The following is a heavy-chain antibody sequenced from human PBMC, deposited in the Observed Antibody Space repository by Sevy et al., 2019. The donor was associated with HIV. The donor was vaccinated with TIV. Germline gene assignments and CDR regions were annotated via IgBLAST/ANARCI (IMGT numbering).Heavy chain of an antibody. V-gene: IGHV3-49*03. CDR1: GFTFYNYA. CDR3: TREERDLDAFDI. Sequence: GGSLRLSCATSGFTFYNYAMRWFRQAPGKGLEWIGLIRTTVNGGTAEYAGVVEGRFTISRYDSRSIDYLQMNNLKTEDTAVYYCTREERDLDAFDIWGQGTMVTVSS. CDR2: IRTTVNGGTA. J-gene: IGHJ3*02.